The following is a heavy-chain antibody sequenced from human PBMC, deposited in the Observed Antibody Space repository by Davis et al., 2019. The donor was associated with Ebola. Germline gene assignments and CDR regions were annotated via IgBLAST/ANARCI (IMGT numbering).Heavy chain of an antibody. D-gene: IGHD3-9*01. V-gene: IGHV4-34*01. Sequence: MPSETLSLTCVVYSGFFTGYYWTWIRHSQGKGLEWIGEINHPGSANYNPSLKSRVTMSLDTSKKQFSLKLSAVTAADTAVYYCARGQGVYYDILTGYYGAWFDPWGQGTLVTVSS. CDR3: ARGQGVYYDILTGYYGAWFDP. CDR2: INHPGSA. CDR1: SGFFTGYY. J-gene: IGHJ5*02.